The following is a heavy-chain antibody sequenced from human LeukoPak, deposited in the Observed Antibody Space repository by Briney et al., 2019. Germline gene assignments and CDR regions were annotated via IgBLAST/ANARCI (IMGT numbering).Heavy chain of an antibody. V-gene: IGHV3-21*01. D-gene: IGHD5-18*01. CDR2: ISSSSSYI. CDR3: ARVWYNYGYYFDY. CDR1: GFTFSSYA. J-gene: IGHJ4*02. Sequence: GGSLRLSCAASGFTFSSYAMNWVRQAPGKGLEWVSSISSSSSYIYYADSVKGRFTISRDNAKNSLYLQMNSLRAEDTAVYYCARVWYNYGYYFDYWGQGTLVTVSS.